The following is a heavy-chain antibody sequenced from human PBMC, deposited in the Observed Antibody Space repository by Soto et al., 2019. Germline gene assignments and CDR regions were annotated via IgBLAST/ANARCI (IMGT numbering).Heavy chain of an antibody. CDR2: ISGSSSDI. Sequence: QVQLVQSGGGLVKPGASLRISCATSGLTFSDYYMSWIRQAPGKGLESLSYISGSSSDIKYADSVKGRFTISRDNAKKPEYLQMNSLRAEDTAVYYCATGPRRLSDWGQGTPV. CDR3: ATGPRRLSD. V-gene: IGHV3-11*05. J-gene: IGHJ4*02. CDR1: GLTFSDYY. D-gene: IGHD3-3*01.